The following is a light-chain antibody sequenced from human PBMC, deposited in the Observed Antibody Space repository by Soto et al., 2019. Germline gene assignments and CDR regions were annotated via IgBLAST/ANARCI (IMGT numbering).Light chain of an antibody. J-gene: IGKJ1*01. CDR1: QSVSSN. Sequence: TVLTQSPGRLSVSPGERASLSCRASQSVSSNLAWYQQKPGQAPRLLIYGASSRATGIPDRFSGSGSGTDFTLTISRLEPEDFAVYYCQQYGSSPQTFGQGTKVDIK. CDR3: QQYGSSPQT. V-gene: IGKV3-20*01. CDR2: GAS.